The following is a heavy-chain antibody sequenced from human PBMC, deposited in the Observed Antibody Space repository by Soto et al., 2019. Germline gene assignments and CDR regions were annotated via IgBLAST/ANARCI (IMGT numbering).Heavy chain of an antibody. Sequence: GGSLRLSCAASGVTFSSYWMHWVRQAPGKGLVWVSRINSDGSSTSYADSVKGRFTISRDNAKNTLYLQMNSLRAEDTAVYYCARDFNLVYYYGMDVWGQGTTVTAP. J-gene: IGHJ6*02. CDR1: GVTFSSYW. V-gene: IGHV3-74*01. CDR2: INSDGSST. D-gene: IGHD2-8*02. CDR3: ARDFNLVYYYGMDV.